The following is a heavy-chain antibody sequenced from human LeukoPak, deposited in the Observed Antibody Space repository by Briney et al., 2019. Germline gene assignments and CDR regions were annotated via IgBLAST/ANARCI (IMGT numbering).Heavy chain of an antibody. CDR1: GFTVSSNY. J-gene: IGHJ4*02. CDR3: AKGRQGNTRLNYFDY. Sequence: GGSLRLSCAASGFTVSSNYMSWVRQAPGKGLEWVSGISGRGDAAYYADSVKGRFTNSRDNSKNTVFLQMNSLRAEDTAVYYCAKGRQGNTRLNYFDYWGQGMLVTVSS. D-gene: IGHD3-10*01. V-gene: IGHV3-23*01. CDR2: ISGRGDAA.